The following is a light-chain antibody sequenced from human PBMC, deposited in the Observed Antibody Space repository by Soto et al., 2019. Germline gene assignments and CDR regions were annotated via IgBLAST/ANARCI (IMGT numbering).Light chain of an antibody. CDR3: LQYGSSQT. CDR2: GAS. Sequence: EIVLTQSPGTLSLSPGERATLSCRASQSVSSSYLAWYQQKPGQAPRLLIYGASSRATGIPDRFSGSGSGTDFTLTISRLEPEDFAVYYCLQYGSSQTFGGGTKVEIK. V-gene: IGKV3-20*01. J-gene: IGKJ4*01. CDR1: QSVSSSY.